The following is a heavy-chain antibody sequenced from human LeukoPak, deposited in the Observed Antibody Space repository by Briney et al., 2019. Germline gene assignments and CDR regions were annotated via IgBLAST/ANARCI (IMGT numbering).Heavy chain of an antibody. Sequence: GGSLRLSCAAPGFTFSSYAMSWVRQAPGKGLEWVSAISGSGGSTYYADSVKGRFTISRDNSKNTLYLQMNSLRAEDTAVYYCARAPHNWGDFKDSQPFDYWGQGTLVTVSS. J-gene: IGHJ4*02. V-gene: IGHV3-23*01. D-gene: IGHD7-27*01. CDR3: ARAPHNWGDFKDSQPFDY. CDR2: ISGSGGST. CDR1: GFTFSSYA.